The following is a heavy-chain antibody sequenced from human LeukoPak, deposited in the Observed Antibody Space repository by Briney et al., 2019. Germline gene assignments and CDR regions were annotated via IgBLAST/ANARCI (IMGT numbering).Heavy chain of an antibody. Sequence: SETLSLTCAVSGDSLSSGNYYWTWIRQPAGKGLEWVGRIYTSGETNYNPSLKSRVTISVDTSKNQFSLKLSSVTAADTAVYYCARLELAAAGSRWFDPWGQGTLVTVSS. V-gene: IGHV4-61*02. CDR3: ARLELAAAGSRWFDP. J-gene: IGHJ5*02. CDR1: GDSLSSGNYY. CDR2: IYTSGET. D-gene: IGHD6-13*01.